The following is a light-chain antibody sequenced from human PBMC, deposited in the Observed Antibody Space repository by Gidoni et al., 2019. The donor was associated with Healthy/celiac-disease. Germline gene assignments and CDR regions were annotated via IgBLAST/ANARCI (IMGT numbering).Light chain of an antibody. V-gene: IGKV1-33*01. CDR2: DAS. Sequence: DIQMTQSPSSLSASVGDRVTITCQESQDISNYLNWYQQKPGKAPTLLIYDASNLETGVPSRLSGSGAGTDFTFTISSLQPEDSATYYCQQYDNLRLTFGGGTKVEIK. J-gene: IGKJ4*01. CDR3: QQYDNLRLT. CDR1: QDISNY.